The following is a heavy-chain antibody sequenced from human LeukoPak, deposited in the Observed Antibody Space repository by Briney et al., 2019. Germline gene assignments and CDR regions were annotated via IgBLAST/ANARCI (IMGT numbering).Heavy chain of an antibody. CDR2: ITAYNGNT. CDR3: ARELASNIRSFDM. V-gene: IGHV1-18*04. CDR1: GYTFTGYY. D-gene: IGHD2/OR15-2a*01. Sequence: ASVKVSCKASGYTFTGYYMHWVRQAPGQGLEWMGWITAYNGNTKYAQKFQGRVTMTTDTSTSTAFMELRSLRSDDTAVYYCARELASNIRSFDMWGQGTMVTVSS. J-gene: IGHJ3*02.